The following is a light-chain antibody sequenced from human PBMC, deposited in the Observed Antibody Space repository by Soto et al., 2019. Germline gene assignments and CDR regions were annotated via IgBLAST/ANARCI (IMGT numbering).Light chain of an antibody. CDR2: GAS. V-gene: IGKV3-20*01. CDR1: QSVSSTY. CDR3: QQYGSSPWT. J-gene: IGKJ1*01. Sequence: EIVLTQSPCTLSLSPGERSTLSCISSQSVSSTYLAWFQQQPGQAPRLLIYGASHRATGIPDRFSGSGSGTDFTLTISRLEPEDFAVYYCQQYGSSPWTFGQGTKV.